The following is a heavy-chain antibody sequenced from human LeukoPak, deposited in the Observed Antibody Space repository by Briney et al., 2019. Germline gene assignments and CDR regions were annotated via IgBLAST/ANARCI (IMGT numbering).Heavy chain of an antibody. CDR3: AREDEGVAAAGPFDY. Sequence: PGGSLRLSCAASGFTFSSYGMHWVRQAPGKGLEWVAVIWYDGSNKYYADSVKGRFTISRDNSKNTLYLQMNSLRAEDTAVYYCAREDEGVAAAGPFDYWGQGTLVTVSS. D-gene: IGHD6-13*01. CDR1: GFTFSSYG. CDR2: IWYDGSNK. J-gene: IGHJ4*02. V-gene: IGHV3-33*01.